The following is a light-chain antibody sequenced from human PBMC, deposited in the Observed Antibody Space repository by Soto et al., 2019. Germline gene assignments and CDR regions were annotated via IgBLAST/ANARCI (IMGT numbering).Light chain of an antibody. Sequence: EIVLTQSPATLSFSPGERATLSCRASQPISAYLAWYQQKPGQAPRLLIYDAFNRATGIPARFSGSGSGTDFTLTISSLEPEDFTVYYCQQRSTWPITFGQGTRLEIK. V-gene: IGKV3-11*01. CDR1: QPISAY. J-gene: IGKJ5*01. CDR3: QQRSTWPIT. CDR2: DAF.